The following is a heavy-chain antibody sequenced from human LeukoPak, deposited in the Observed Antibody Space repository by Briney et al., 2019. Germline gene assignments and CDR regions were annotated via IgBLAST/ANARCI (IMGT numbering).Heavy chain of an antibody. CDR3: AGYGSGLPYGMDV. J-gene: IGHJ6*02. CDR1: GYTFTGYY. CDR2: INPNSGGT. Sequence: ASVRVSCKASGYTFTGYYMHWVRQAPGQGLEWMGWINPNSGGTNYAQKFQGRVTMTRDTSISTAYMELSRLRSDDTAVYYCAGYGSGLPYGMDVWGQGTTVTVSS. D-gene: IGHD3-10*01. V-gene: IGHV1-2*02.